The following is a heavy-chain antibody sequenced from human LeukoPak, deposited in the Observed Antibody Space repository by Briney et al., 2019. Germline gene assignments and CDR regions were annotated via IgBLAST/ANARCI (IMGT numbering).Heavy chain of an antibody. Sequence: PSQTLSLTCTVSGGSISSGGYYWSWIRQHPGKGLQWIGYIYYSGSTYYNPSLKSRVTISVDTSKNQFSLKLSSVTAADTAVYYCVRDRYTVVSWYFDLWGRGTLVTVSS. D-gene: IGHD4-23*01. V-gene: IGHV4-31*03. CDR3: VRDRYTVVSWYFDL. CDR1: GGSISSGGYY. CDR2: IYYSGST. J-gene: IGHJ2*01.